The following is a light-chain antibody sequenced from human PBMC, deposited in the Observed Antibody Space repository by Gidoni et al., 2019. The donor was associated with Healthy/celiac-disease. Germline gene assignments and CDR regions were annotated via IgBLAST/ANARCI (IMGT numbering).Light chain of an antibody. CDR1: SGSIASNY. CDR2: EDN. V-gene: IGLV6-57*01. J-gene: IGLJ3*02. CDR3: QSYDSSNHPWV. Sequence: NFMLTQPHSVSESPGKTVTISCTRSSGSIASNYVQWYQQRPGSSPTTVIYEDNQRPSGVPVRFSGSIDSSSNSASLTISGLKTEDEADYYCQSYDSSNHPWVFGGGTKLTVL.